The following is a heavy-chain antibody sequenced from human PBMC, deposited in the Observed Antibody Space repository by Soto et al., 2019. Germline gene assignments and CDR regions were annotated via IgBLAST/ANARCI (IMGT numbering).Heavy chain of an antibody. V-gene: IGHV4-30-2*01. CDR3: SRVPGP. Sequence: SETLSLTCAVSGGSISNGGYSWSWIRQPPGKGLEWIGYIYHSGSTYYNPSLKSRVTISVDRSKNQFSLKLSSVTAADTAVYYCSRVPGPWGQGTLVTVSS. CDR2: IYHSGST. CDR1: GGSISNGGYS. J-gene: IGHJ5*02.